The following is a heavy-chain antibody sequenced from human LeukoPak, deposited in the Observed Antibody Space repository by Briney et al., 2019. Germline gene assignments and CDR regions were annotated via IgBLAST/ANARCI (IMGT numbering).Heavy chain of an antibody. Sequence: GASVKVTCKASGYKFTNYGISWVRQAPGQGLEWMGWISPYNGNTIYAQKLQGRVTKTTDTSTSTAYMELRSLRSDDTAVYYCARDSEPYYDSSGYYFPHFDYWGQGTLVTVSS. CDR1: GYKFTNYG. J-gene: IGHJ4*02. V-gene: IGHV1-18*01. D-gene: IGHD3-22*01. CDR3: ARDSEPYYDSSGYYFPHFDY. CDR2: ISPYNGNT.